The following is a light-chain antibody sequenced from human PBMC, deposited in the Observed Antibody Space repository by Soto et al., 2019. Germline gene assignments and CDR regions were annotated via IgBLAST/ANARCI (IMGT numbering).Light chain of an antibody. Sequence: DLVMTPTPLSSHVTLGQPASISCRSSQSIVHSDGNTYLIWLQQRPGQPLRLLIYKISNRFSGVPDRLSVSGAGTDFPLKISMVEVEDVGFYYFMESTQFPLYTFAQATDLDIK. CDR1: QSIVHSDGNTY. V-gene: IGKV2-24*01. CDR3: MESTQFPLYT. J-gene: IGKJ2*01. CDR2: KIS.